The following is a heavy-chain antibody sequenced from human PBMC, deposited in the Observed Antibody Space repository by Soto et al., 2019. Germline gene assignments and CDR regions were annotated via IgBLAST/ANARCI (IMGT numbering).Heavy chain of an antibody. CDR3: KIDSREYNAYDYN. Sequence: GGSLRLSCAASGFTFSSYGMGWVRQAPGKGLEWVSIITITGFIDYADSVKGRFTISRDNAKSSLYLQMNSLRTEDKAVYYCKIDSREYNAYDYNWGQGTLVTVSS. V-gene: IGHV3-21*01. J-gene: IGHJ4*02. CDR1: GFTFSSYG. D-gene: IGHD5-12*01. CDR2: IITITGFI.